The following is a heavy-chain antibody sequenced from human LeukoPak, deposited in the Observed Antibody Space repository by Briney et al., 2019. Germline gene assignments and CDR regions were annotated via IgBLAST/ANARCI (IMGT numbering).Heavy chain of an antibody. CDR2: FDPEDGET. CDR3: ATALFQWYNWKYPDY. D-gene: IGHD1-7*01. CDR1: GYTLTELS. J-gene: IGHJ4*02. V-gene: IGHV1-24*01. Sequence: GASVKVSCKVSGYTLTELSMHWVRQAPGKGLEWMGGFDPEDGETIYAQKFQGRVTMTEDTSTDTAYMELSSLRSEDTAVYYCATALFQWYNWKYPDYWGQGTLVTVSS.